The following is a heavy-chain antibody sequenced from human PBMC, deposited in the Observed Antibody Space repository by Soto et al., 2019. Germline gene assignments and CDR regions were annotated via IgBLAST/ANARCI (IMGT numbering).Heavy chain of an antibody. V-gene: IGHV3-9*01. CDR3: AKDIRQWLVVPFDY. CDR2: ISWNSGSI. D-gene: IGHD6-19*01. Sequence: GVSLRLSCAASGFTFDDYAMHWVRQAPGKGLEWVSGISWNSGSIAYADSVKGRFTISRDNAKNSLYLQMNSLRAEDTALYYCAKDIRQWLVVPFDYWGQGTLVTVSS. CDR1: GFTFDDYA. J-gene: IGHJ4*02.